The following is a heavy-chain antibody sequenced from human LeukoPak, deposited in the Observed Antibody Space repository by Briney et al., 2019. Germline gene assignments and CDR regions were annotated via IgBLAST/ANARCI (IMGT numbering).Heavy chain of an antibody. V-gene: IGHV3-11*04. Sequence: PGGSLRLSCATSGFTFSDYYMSWIRQAPGKGLEWVSYISSSGSPIYYADSVKGRFTISRDNAKDSLFLQMNSLRAEDTAVYYCAELGITMIGGVWGKGTTVTISS. D-gene: IGHD3-10*02. CDR1: GFTFSDYY. CDR3: AELGITMIGGV. CDR2: ISSSGSPI. J-gene: IGHJ6*04.